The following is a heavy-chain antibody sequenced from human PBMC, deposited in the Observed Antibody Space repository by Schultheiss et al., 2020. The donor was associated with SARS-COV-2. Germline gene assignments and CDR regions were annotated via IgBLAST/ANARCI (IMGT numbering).Heavy chain of an antibody. J-gene: IGHJ4*02. CDR2: SNAGNGNT. Sequence: ASVKVSCKASGYTFTSYAMHWVRQAPGQRLEWMGWSNAGNGNTKYSQEFQGRVTMTRDTSISTAYMELSRLRSDDTAVYYCARNVGATRIMDYWGQGTLVTVSS. CDR1: GYTFTSYA. D-gene: IGHD1-26*01. V-gene: IGHV1-3*02. CDR3: ARNVGATRIMDY.